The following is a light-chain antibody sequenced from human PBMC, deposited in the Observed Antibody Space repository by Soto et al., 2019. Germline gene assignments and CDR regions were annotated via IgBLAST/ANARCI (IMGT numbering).Light chain of an antibody. Sequence: QSVLTQPASVSGSPGQSITISCTGTSSDVGAYNYVPWYQHHPGKAPKLMIYDVSNRPSGISNRFSGSKSGNTASLTISGLQAEDEADYYCSSYTTSTTYVFGTGTKLTVL. CDR1: SSDVGAYNY. CDR3: SSYTTSTTYV. V-gene: IGLV2-14*03. CDR2: DVS. J-gene: IGLJ1*01.